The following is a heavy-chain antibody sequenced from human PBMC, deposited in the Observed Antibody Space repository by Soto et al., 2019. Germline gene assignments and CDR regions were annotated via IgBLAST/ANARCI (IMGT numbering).Heavy chain of an antibody. J-gene: IGHJ4*02. CDR3: ARGTGGGNSFYFDY. Sequence: QITLKESGPTLVKPTQTLTLTCSFSGFSLSTSGVGVGWIRQPPGKALEWLALIYWDDDMRYSPSLKRRLTITKDTSKNQVVLTLTDMDPVDTATYYCARGTGGGNSFYFDYWGQGTLVTVSS. D-gene: IGHD2-21*02. CDR1: GFSLSTSGVG. CDR2: IYWDDDM. V-gene: IGHV2-5*02.